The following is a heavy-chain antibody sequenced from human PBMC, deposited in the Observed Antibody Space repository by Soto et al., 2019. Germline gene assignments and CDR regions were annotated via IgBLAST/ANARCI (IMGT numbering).Heavy chain of an antibody. CDR1: GGSIRSSSYY. J-gene: IGHJ3*02. V-gene: IGHV4-39*01. CDR3: AGRNEGDDAFDI. Sequence: PSETLSLTCTVSGGSIRSSSYYWGWIRQPPGKGLEWIGSIYYSGSTYYNPSLKSRVTISVDTSKNQFSLKLSSVTAADTAVYYCAGRNEGDDAFDIWGQGTMVTVSS. D-gene: IGHD2-21*01. CDR2: IYYSGST.